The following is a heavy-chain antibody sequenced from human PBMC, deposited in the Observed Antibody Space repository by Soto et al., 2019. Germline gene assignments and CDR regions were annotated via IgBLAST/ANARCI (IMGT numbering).Heavy chain of an antibody. V-gene: IGHV5-51*01. CDR2: IYPGDSDT. CDR3: ARNEGYYGSPAAGLFDY. CDR1: GYSFTSYR. Sequence: PGQSLQISCKGSGYSFTSYRIGWVRQMPGKGLEWMGIIYPGDSDTRYSPSFQGQVTISADKSISTAYLQWSSLKASDTAMYYCARNEGYYGSPAAGLFDYWGQGTLVTVSS. D-gene: IGHD3-10*01. J-gene: IGHJ4*02.